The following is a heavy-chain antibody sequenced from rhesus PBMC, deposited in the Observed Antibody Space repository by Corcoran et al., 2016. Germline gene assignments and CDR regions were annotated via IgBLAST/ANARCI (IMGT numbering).Heavy chain of an antibody. Sequence: EVQLVESGGGLAKPGGSLRLSCAASGFSFSDYYMYWVRQAPGKGLGGVSGFSYTVGITYYADSVKGRFTISRENAKNTLYLQMDSLRAEDTAVYYCAREGYSSSLANDYWDQGVLVTVSS. CDR3: AREGYSSSLANDY. CDR1: GFSFSDYY. V-gene: IGHV3S18*01. CDR2: FSYTVGIT. D-gene: IGHD6-43*01. J-gene: IGHJ4*01.